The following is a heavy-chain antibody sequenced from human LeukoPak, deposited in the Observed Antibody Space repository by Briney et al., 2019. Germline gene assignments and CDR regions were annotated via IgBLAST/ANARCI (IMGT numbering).Heavy chain of an antibody. J-gene: IGHJ4*02. Sequence: SQTLSLTCVISGDSVSNNSAAWNWIRQSPSRGLEWLGRTYYRSKWYNDYAVSVKSRITISPDTSKNQFSLQLNSVTPEDTAVYYCAREGYCSSTSCPGGLGYWGQGTLVTVSS. V-gene: IGHV6-1*01. CDR1: GDSVSNNSAA. CDR3: AREGYCSSTSCPGGLGY. CDR2: TYYRSKWYN. D-gene: IGHD2-2*01.